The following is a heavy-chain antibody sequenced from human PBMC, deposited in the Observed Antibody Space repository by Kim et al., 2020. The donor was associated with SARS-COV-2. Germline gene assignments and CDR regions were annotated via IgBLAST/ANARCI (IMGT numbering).Heavy chain of an antibody. CDR2: SRDKVNSYTT. CDR3: TRAAGSKTGMDV. V-gene: IGHV3-72*01. D-gene: IGHD2-2*01. J-gene: IGHJ6*02. Sequence: GGSLRLSCAASGLSVSDHYMDWVRQAPGKGLEWVGRSRDKVNSYTTEYAASVKGRFTISRDESKNSLYLQMKSLETEDTAVYYCTRAAGSKTGMDVWGQGTAVTVSS. CDR1: GLSVSDHY.